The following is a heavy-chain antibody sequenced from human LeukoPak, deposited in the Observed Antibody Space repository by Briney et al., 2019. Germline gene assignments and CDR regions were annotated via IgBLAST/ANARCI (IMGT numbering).Heavy chain of an antibody. V-gene: IGHV4-34*01. CDR2: INHSGST. CDR3: ARGSGSYSFNLLGFDP. Sequence: PSETLSLTCAVYGGSFSGYYWSWIRQPPGKGLEWIGEINHSGSTNYNPSLKSRVTISVDTSKNQFSLKLSSVTAADTAVYYCARGSGSYSFNLLGFDPWGQGTLVTVSS. D-gene: IGHD1-26*01. CDR1: GGSFSGYY. J-gene: IGHJ5*02.